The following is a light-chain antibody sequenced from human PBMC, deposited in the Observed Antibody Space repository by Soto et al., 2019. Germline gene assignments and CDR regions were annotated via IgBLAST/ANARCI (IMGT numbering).Light chain of an antibody. V-gene: IGKV1-33*01. CDR3: QQYDNLPRALT. Sequence: DIQMTQSPSSLSASVGDRVTIPFPASQDISNYLNWYQQKPGKAPKLLIYDASNLETGVPSRFSGSGSGTDFTFTISSLQPEDIATYYCQQYDNLPRALTFGGGTKVEIK. J-gene: IGKJ4*01. CDR2: DAS. CDR1: QDISNY.